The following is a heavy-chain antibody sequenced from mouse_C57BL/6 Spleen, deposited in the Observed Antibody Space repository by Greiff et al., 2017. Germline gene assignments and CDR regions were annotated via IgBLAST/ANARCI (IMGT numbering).Heavy chain of an antibody. D-gene: IGHD1-1*01. CDR3: ARTRCCGSSYDY. V-gene: IGHV1-52*01. Sequence: QVQLQQPGAELVRPGSSVKLSCKASGYTFTSYWMHWVKQRPIQGLEWIGNIDPSDRETHYNQKFKDKATLTVDKSSSTAYMQLGSLPSEGSAVYLCARTRCCGSSYDYWGQGTTLTVSS. J-gene: IGHJ2*01. CDR1: GYTFTSYW. CDR2: IDPSDRET.